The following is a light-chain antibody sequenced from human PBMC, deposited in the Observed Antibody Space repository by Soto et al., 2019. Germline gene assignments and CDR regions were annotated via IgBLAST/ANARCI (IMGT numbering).Light chain of an antibody. CDR1: SGHSSYA. CDR3: QTWGSGTVV. Sequence: QLVLTQSPSASASLGASVKLTCTLSSGHSSYAIAWHQQQPEKGPRYLMKLNSDGSHSKGAVIPDRFSGSRSGAERYLTISSLQSEDEADYYCQTWGSGTVVFGGGTKVTVL. V-gene: IGLV4-69*01. J-gene: IGLJ2*01. CDR2: LNSDGSH.